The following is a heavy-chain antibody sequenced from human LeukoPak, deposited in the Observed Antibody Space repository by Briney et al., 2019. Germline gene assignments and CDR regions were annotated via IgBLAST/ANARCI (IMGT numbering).Heavy chain of an antibody. CDR1: GVSTTNGIYY. J-gene: IGHJ4*02. V-gene: IGHV4-39*01. Sequence: SETLSLTCTVSGVSTTNGIYYWAWIRQPPGKGLEWIGSVHNVGSTYYNLSLRSRVTMSIDTSKNQFSLRLNSVTAEDTAVYYCARHAEYNSGWHFYLDHWGQGILVTVCS. CDR3: ARHAEYNSGWHFYLDH. D-gene: IGHD6-19*01. CDR2: VHNVGST.